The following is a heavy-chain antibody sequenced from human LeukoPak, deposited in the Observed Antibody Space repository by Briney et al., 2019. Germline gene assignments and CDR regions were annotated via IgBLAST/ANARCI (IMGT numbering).Heavy chain of an antibody. CDR3: AKDRAGTEEFWH. CDR1: GFTVSSNY. CDR2: IKQDGSEK. D-gene: IGHD2/OR15-2a*01. J-gene: IGHJ3*01. Sequence: GGSLRLSCAASGFTVSSNYMSWVRQAPGKGLERVANIKQDGSEKYYVDSVKGRFTVSRDNAKNSLYLQMNSLRAEDTAVFYCAKDRAGTEEFWHWGQGTMVTVSS. V-gene: IGHV3-7*01.